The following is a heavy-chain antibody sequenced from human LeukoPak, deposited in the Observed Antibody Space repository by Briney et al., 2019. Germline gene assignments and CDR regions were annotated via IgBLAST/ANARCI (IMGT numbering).Heavy chain of an antibody. CDR1: GYTFTGHY. J-gene: IGHJ4*02. CDR2: IHAGTGDT. CDR3: ARDENWGPDY. Sequence: ASVKVSCKASGYTFTGHYMHWVRQAPGHGLEWMGWIHAGTGDTNYGQKFQGRFTMTRDTSISTLYMELNRLTSDDTAVYFCARDENWGPDYWGQGTLVTVSS. D-gene: IGHD7-27*01. V-gene: IGHV1-2*02.